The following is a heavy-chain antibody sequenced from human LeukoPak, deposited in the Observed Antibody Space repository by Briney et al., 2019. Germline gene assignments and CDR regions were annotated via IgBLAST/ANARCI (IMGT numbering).Heavy chain of an antibody. D-gene: IGHD4-11*01. V-gene: IGHV3-23*01. Sequence: GGSLRLSCAASGFTFNSYGMHWVRQTPGKGLEWVSTISDRARNTHYADSVNGRFTISRDDFLNMVYLQMDRLTVEDTAVYYCTTRLQHHFDYWGQGTQVTVSS. J-gene: IGHJ4*02. CDR2: ISDRARNT. CDR1: GFTFNSYG. CDR3: TTRLQHHFDY.